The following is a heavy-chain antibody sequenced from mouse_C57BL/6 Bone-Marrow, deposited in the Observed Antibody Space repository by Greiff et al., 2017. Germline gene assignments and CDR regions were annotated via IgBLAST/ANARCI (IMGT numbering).Heavy chain of an antibody. CDR1: GYSFTDYN. CDR2: INPNYGNT. D-gene: IGHD2-1*01. CDR3: ARGRNYRVYFDY. V-gene: IGHV1-39*01. J-gene: IGHJ2*01. Sequence: EVQLVESGPELVKPGASVKISCKASGYSFTDYNMNWVKQSNGKSLEWIGVINPNYGNTRYNQKFKGKATLTVDQSSSTAYMQLNSLTSEDSAVYYCARGRNYRVYFDYWGQGTTLTVSS.